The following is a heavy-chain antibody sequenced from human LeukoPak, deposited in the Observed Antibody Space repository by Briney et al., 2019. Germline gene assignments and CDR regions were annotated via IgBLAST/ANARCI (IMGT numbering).Heavy chain of an antibody. CDR3: ARDLAPYYYDSSGYHFDY. CDR2: ISSSSSTI. Sequence: TGGSLRLSCAASGFTFSSYSMNWVRQAPGKGLEWVSYISSSSSTIYYADSVKGRFTISRDNAKNSLYLQMNSLRAEDTAVYYCARDLAPYYYDSSGYHFDYWGQGTLVTVSS. D-gene: IGHD3-22*01. CDR1: GFTFSSYS. V-gene: IGHV3-48*04. J-gene: IGHJ4*02.